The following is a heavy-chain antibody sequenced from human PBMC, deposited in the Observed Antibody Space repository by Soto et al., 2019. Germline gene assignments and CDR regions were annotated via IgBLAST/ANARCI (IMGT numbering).Heavy chain of an antibody. CDR3: AKNQERELPRVIDF. CDR1: GLTFSNYA. J-gene: IGHJ4*02. D-gene: IGHD1-7*01. CDR2: MSGSSSTT. Sequence: EVRLLESGGGLVKPGGSLRLSCATSGLTFSNYAMIWVRQAPGGGLEWVSSMSGSSSTTYYADSERGRFTISRDRSKNTLYLQMSSLRAEDTALYYCAKNQERELPRVIDFWGQGTLVTVSS. V-gene: IGHV3-23*01.